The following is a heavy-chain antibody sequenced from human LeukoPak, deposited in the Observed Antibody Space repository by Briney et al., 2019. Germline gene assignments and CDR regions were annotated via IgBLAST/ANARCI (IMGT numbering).Heavy chain of an antibody. Sequence: EPSETLSLTCSVSGGSISSSSYYWGWIRQPPGKGLEWIGNIYYSGSTYYNPSLKSRVTISVDTSKNQFSLKLSSVTAADTAVYYCARHYGDYSSYWYFDLWGRGTLVTVSS. CDR1: GGSISSSSYY. CDR3: ARHYGDYSSYWYFDL. V-gene: IGHV4-39*07. J-gene: IGHJ2*01. D-gene: IGHD4-17*01. CDR2: IYYSGST.